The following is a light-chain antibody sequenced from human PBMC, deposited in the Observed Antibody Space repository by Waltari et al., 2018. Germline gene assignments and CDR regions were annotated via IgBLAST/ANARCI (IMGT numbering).Light chain of an antibody. CDR1: QSVGRS. CDR3: QHYVSLPVT. V-gene: IGKV3-20*01. CDR2: CSS. J-gene: IGKJ1*01. Sequence: EILLTQSPGTLSLSPGERATLSCRAGQSVGRSLAWYQQKPGQPPRLLIYCSSNRATGTPDRFSGGGSGTDFSLTISRLEPEDVAVYYCQHYVSLPVTFGQGTKVEIK.